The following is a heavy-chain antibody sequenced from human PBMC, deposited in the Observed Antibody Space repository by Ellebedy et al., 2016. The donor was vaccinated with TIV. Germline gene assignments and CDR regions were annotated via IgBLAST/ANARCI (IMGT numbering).Heavy chain of an antibody. Sequence: SVKVSCKASGGSFSIYDVSWVRQAPGQGPEWMGGIIPMFRTPTYARKFQGRVTISADESTSTAYMELSSLRSEDTGVYFCAKKGDGGTLAESWFGPWGQGTLLTVSS. CDR2: IIPMFRTP. J-gene: IGHJ5*02. CDR3: AKKGDGGTLAESWFGP. D-gene: IGHD4-23*01. V-gene: IGHV1-69*13. CDR1: GGSFSIYD.